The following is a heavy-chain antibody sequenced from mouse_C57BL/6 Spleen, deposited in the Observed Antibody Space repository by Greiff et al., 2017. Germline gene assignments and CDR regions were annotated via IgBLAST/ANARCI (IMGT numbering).Heavy chain of an antibody. D-gene: IGHD1-1*01. J-gene: IGHJ2*01. CDR2: ISNGGGST. Sequence: EVMLVESGGGLVQPGGSLKLSCAASGFTFSDYYMYWVRQTPEKRLEWVAYISNGGGSTYYPDTVKGRFTISRDNATNTLYLQMSRLKAEDTAMYYCARLHYYGSSYGYFDYWGQGTTLTVSS. V-gene: IGHV5-12*01. CDR1: GFTFSDYY. CDR3: ARLHYYGSSYGYFDY.